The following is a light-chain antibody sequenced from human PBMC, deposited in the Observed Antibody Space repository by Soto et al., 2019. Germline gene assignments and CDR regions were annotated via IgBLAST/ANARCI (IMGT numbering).Light chain of an antibody. Sequence: EIVLTQSPVTLSLSPGERATLSCRASQSVSSYLAWYQQKPGQAPRLLVFATSARATGVPDRFRGSRSGTDFTLTISSLQPEDSATYYCHQYYNRPPWTFGQGTKVDIK. CDR1: QSVSSY. CDR3: HQYYNRPPWT. V-gene: IGKV3-15*01. J-gene: IGKJ1*01. CDR2: ATS.